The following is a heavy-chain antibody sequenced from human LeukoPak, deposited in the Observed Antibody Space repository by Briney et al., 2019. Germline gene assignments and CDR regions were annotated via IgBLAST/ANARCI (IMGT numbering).Heavy chain of an antibody. V-gene: IGHV4-34*01. CDR3: AREGGNSLFDY. Sequence: SETLSLTCAVYGGSFSGYYWSWIRQPPGKGLEWIGEINHSGSTNYNPSLKSRVTISVDTSKNQFSLKLSSVTAADTAVYYCAREGGNSLFDYWGQGTLVTVSS. CDR1: GGSFSGYY. J-gene: IGHJ4*02. D-gene: IGHD4-23*01. CDR2: INHSGST.